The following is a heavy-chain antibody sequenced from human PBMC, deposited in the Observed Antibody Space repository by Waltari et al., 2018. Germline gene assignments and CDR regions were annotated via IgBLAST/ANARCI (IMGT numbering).Heavy chain of an antibody. J-gene: IGHJ4*02. V-gene: IGHV4-4*02. CDR3: AADRGRGIYFDY. CDR2: IHQSGRT. CDR1: GASVSNSYW. Sequence: QVHLQEAGPGLVKPSGTLSLTCAVAGASVSNSYWWSWVRQPPGKGREWIGQIHQSGRTNYNPSLDSRVIVSMDTSNNQISLKLTSATAADTAVYYCAADRGRGIYFDYWGQGTLVTVSP. D-gene: IGHD2-15*01.